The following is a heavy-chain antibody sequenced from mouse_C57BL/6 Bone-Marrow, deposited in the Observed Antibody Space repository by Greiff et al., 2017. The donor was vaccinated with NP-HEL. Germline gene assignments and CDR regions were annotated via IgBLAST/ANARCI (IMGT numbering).Heavy chain of an antibody. J-gene: IGHJ2*01. CDR3: ARHGYSNYEVNFDY. Sequence: DVMLVESGGGLVKPGGSLKLSCAASGFTFSSYTMSWVRQTPEKRLEWVATISGGGGNTYYPDSVKGRFTISRDNAKNTLYLQMSSLRSEDTALYYCARHGYSNYEVNFDYWGQGTTLTVSS. D-gene: IGHD2-5*01. CDR1: GFTFSSYT. CDR2: ISGGGGNT. V-gene: IGHV5-9*01.